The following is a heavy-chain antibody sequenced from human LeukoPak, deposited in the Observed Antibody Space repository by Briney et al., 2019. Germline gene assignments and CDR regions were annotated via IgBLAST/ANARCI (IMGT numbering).Heavy chain of an antibody. D-gene: IGHD2-21*02. J-gene: IGHJ4*02. CDR3: ARQTAMGQDFDY. CDR1: GGSISSYY. V-gene: IGHV4-59*08. Sequence: SETLSLTCTVSGGSISSYYWSWIRQPPGKGLEWIGYIYYSGSTNYNPSLKSRVTISVDTSKNQSSLKLSSVTAADTAVYYCARQTAMGQDFDYWGQGTLVTVSS. CDR2: IYYSGST.